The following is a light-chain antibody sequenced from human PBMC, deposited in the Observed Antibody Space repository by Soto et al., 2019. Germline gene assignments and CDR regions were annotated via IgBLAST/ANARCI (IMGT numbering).Light chain of an antibody. CDR2: RAS. V-gene: IGKV1-5*03. Sequence: DIQMTQSPSTLSASIGDRVTITCRASQSISSWLAWYQQKPGKVPKLLIYRASTLESGVPSRFSCSGSGTEFTLTINSLQPDDFATYYCQHYNSEGTFGQGTKVEIK. CDR3: QHYNSEGT. J-gene: IGKJ1*01. CDR1: QSISSW.